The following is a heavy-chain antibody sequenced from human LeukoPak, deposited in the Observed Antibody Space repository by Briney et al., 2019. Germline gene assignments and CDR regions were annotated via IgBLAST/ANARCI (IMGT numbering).Heavy chain of an antibody. CDR3: TRVRMIRVVVTARFDY. CDR1: GFTFGDYA. Sequence: PGGSLRLSCTASGFTFGDYAMSWFRQAPGKGLEWVGFIRSKAYGGTTEYAASVKGRFSISRDDSKSIAYLQMNSLKTEDTAVYYCTRVRMIRVVVTARFDYWGQGTLVTVSS. CDR2: IRSKAYGGTT. V-gene: IGHV3-49*03. D-gene: IGHD2-21*02. J-gene: IGHJ4*02.